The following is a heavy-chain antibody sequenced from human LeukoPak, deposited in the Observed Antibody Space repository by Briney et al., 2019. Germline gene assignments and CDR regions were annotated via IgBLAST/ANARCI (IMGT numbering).Heavy chain of an antibody. CDR2: IYHSGST. Sequence: SGTLSLTCAVSGGSISSSNWWRWVRQPPGKGLEWIGEIYHSGSTNYNPSLKSRVTISVDKSKNQFSLKLSSVTAADTAVYYCARFGHDILTGYATTATNRYAFDIWGQGTMVTVSS. D-gene: IGHD3-9*01. CDR3: ARFGHDILTGYATTATNRYAFDI. J-gene: IGHJ3*02. CDR1: GGSISSSNW. V-gene: IGHV4-4*02.